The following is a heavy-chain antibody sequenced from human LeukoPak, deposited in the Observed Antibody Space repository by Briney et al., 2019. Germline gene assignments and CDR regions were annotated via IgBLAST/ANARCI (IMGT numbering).Heavy chain of an antibody. D-gene: IGHD2-2*01. CDR2: ISGSGGST. CDR3: AKDQDVVVPAAMGYYYYGMDV. Sequence: GGSLRLSCAASGFTFSSYSMSWVRQAPGKGLEWVSAISGSGGSTYYADSVKGRFTISRDNSKNTLYLQMNGLRAEDTAVYYCAKDQDVVVPAAMGYYYYGMDVWGQGTTVTVSS. V-gene: IGHV3-23*01. J-gene: IGHJ6*02. CDR1: GFTFSSYS.